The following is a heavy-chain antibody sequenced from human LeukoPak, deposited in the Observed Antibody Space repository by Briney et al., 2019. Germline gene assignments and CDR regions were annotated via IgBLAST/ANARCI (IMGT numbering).Heavy chain of an antibody. CDR2: INWDGSST. CDR1: GFTFDDSG. Sequence: GGSRRLSCAASGFTFDDSGMSWVRQAPGKGLEWVSGINWDGSSTGYADSVKGRFTISRDNAKNSLYLQMNSLRAEDTALYYCAKETGSYGGLDYWGQGTLVTVSS. J-gene: IGHJ4*02. CDR3: AKETGSYGGLDY. D-gene: IGHD1-26*01. V-gene: IGHV3-20*04.